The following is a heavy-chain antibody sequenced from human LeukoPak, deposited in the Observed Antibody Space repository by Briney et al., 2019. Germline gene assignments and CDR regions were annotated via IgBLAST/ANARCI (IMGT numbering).Heavy chain of an antibody. Sequence: PSETPSLTCTVSGGSISSYYWSWIRQPPGKGLEWIGYIYYSGSTNYNPSLKSRVTISVDTSKNQFSLKLSSVTAADTAVYYCARSTGYSGYGDWGQGTLVTVSS. D-gene: IGHD5-12*01. CDR3: ARSTGYSGYGD. CDR1: GGSISSYY. V-gene: IGHV4-59*08. J-gene: IGHJ4*02. CDR2: IYYSGST.